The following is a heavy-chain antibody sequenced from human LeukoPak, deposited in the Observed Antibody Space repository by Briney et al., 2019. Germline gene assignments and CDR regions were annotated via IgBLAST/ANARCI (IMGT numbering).Heavy chain of an antibody. CDR1: GFTVSSNY. D-gene: IGHD4-11*01. CDR2: IYSGGST. Sequence: PGGSLRLSCAASGFTVSSNYMSWVRQAPGKGLEWVSVIYSGGSTYYADSVKGRFTISRDNSKNTLYLQMNSLRAEDTAVYYCAKDPTPHYSPPPYYFDYWGQGTLVTVSS. V-gene: IGHV3-53*01. J-gene: IGHJ4*02. CDR3: AKDPTPHYSPPPYYFDY.